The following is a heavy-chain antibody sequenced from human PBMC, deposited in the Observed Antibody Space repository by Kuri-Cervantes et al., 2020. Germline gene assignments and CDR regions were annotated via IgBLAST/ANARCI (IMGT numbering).Heavy chain of an antibody. V-gene: IGHV1-18*01. CDR2: ISAYNGNT. CDR3: ARMIAYGSGSRFREDV. Sequence: ASVKVSCKASGYTFTRYVISWARQAPGQGLEWMGWISAYNGNTNYAQKLQGRVTMTTDTSTSTAYMELRSLRSDDTAVYYCARMIAYGSGSRFREDVWGQGTTVTVSS. CDR1: GYTFTRYV. D-gene: IGHD3-10*01. J-gene: IGHJ6*02.